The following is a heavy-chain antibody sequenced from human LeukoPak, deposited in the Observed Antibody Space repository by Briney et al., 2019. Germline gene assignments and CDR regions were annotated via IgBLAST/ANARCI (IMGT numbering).Heavy chain of an antibody. J-gene: IGHJ3*02. CDR3: ARDLGPHRSSPNTGAFDI. D-gene: IGHD1-26*01. CDR2: IAPAGTT. V-gene: IGHV3-11*04. Sequence: KTGGSLRLSCAASGFTLNYFMTWIRQAPGKGLEWVSYIAPAGTTYYADSVKGRFTISRDNAKTSLYLQMSNMRADDTAVYYCARDLGPHRSSPNTGAFDIWGQGTMVTVSS. CDR1: GFTLNYF.